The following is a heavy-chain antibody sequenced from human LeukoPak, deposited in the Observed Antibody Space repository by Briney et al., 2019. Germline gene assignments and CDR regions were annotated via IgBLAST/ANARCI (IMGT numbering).Heavy chain of an antibody. CDR1: GFTFSSYG. V-gene: IGHV3-30*18. J-gene: IGHJ4*02. CDR2: ISYDGSNK. Sequence: GGSLRLSCAASGFTFSSYGMHWVRQAPGKGLEWVAVISYDGSNKYYADSVKGRFTISRDNSKNTLYLQMNSLRVEDTAVYYCAKIGVSGYESDYWGQGTLVTVSS. D-gene: IGHD3-22*01. CDR3: AKIGVSGYESDY.